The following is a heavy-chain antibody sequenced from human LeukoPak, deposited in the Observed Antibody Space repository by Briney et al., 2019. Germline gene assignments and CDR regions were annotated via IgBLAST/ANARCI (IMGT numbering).Heavy chain of an antibody. CDR3: ARAQGSGWYFSDY. D-gene: IGHD6-19*01. CDR1: GDSITSYF. J-gene: IGHJ4*02. V-gene: IGHV4-59*01. Sequence: SETLSLTCTVSGDSITSYFWSWVRQPPGKGLEWIGYIYNSGGTSYNPSLETRVTISLDTSKNQFSLRLSSVTAADTAVYYCARAQGSGWYFSDYWGRGTLVTVSS. CDR2: IYNSGGT.